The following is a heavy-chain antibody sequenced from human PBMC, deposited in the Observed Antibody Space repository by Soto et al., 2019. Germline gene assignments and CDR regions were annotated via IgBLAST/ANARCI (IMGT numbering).Heavy chain of an antibody. Sequence: GGSLSLSCAASGFTFSSYSMNWVRQPPGKGLEWVSYISSSSSTIYYADSVKGRFTISRDNAMNSLYLQMNSLRAEDTAVYYCARDRSDTSYAFDIWGQGTMVTVSS. D-gene: IGHD5-18*01. J-gene: IGHJ3*02. CDR3: ARDRSDTSYAFDI. CDR1: GFTFSSYS. CDR2: ISSSSSTI. V-gene: IGHV3-48*01.